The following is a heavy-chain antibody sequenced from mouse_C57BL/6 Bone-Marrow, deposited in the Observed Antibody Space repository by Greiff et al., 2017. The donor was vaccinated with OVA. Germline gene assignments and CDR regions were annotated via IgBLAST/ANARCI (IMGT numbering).Heavy chain of an antibody. D-gene: IGHD1-1*02. J-gene: IGHJ4*01. Sequence: EVHLVESEGGLVQPGSSMKLSCTASGFTFSDYYMAWVRQVPEKGLEWVANINYDGSSTYYLDSLKSRFIISRDNAKNILYLQMSSLKSEDTATYYCAREGGFYYAMDYWGQGTSVTVSS. CDR3: AREGGFYYAMDY. V-gene: IGHV5-16*01. CDR1: GFTFSDYY. CDR2: INYDGSST.